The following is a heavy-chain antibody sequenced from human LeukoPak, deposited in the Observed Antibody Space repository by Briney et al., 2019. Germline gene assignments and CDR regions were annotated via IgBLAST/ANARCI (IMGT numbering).Heavy chain of an antibody. V-gene: IGHV4-59*01. J-gene: IGHJ5*02. D-gene: IGHD1-26*01. CDR3: AKDWELGS. CDR2: TYNSGST. Sequence: SETLSLTCSVSGASINSYYWNWIRQRPGKGLEWIGNTYNSGSTNYNPSLKSRVTISLDTSKNQFSLKMSSVTAADTAVYYCAKDWELGSWGQGTLVTVSS. CDR1: GASINSYY.